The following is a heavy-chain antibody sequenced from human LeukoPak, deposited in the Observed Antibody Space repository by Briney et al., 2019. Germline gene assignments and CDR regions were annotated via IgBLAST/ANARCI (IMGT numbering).Heavy chain of an antibody. Sequence: GGSLRLSCAASGFTFSNYGMHWVRRAPGKRLEWLAVISYYGSNKYYADSVKGRFAISRDNSKNTLYLQMNSLRAEDTAVYYCAKAYGYCTTTSCSHEEFDYWGQGTLVTVSS. CDR3: AKAYGYCTTTSCSHEEFDY. CDR2: ISYYGSNK. V-gene: IGHV3-30*18. D-gene: IGHD2-2*01. CDR1: GFTFSNYG. J-gene: IGHJ4*02.